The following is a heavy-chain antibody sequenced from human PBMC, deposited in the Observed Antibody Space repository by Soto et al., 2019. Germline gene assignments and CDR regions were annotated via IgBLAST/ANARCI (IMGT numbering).Heavy chain of an antibody. CDR2: IWYDGSNK. J-gene: IGHJ5*02. V-gene: IGHV3-33*01. Sequence: GGSLRLSCAASGVTFSSYGMHWVRQAPGKGLEWVAVIWYDGSNKYYADSVKGRFAISRDNSKNTLYLQMNSLRAEDTAVYYCARSHFIPPGNKLIDPWGQGPLLTVSS. D-gene: IGHD2-21*01. CDR1: GVTFSSYG. CDR3: ARSHFIPPGNKLIDP.